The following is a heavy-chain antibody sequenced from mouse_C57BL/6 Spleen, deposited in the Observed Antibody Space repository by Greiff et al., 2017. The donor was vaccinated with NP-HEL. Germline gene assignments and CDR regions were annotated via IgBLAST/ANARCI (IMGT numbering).Heavy chain of an antibody. CDR1: GYSFTSYY. CDR2: IYPGSGNT. Sequence: VQLQQSGPELVKPGASVKISCKASGYSFTSYYIHWVKQRPGQGLEWIGWIYPGSGNTKYNEKFKGKATLTADTSSSTSYMQLSSLTSEDSSVYYCARKVGYYGCFDYWGQGTTLTVSS. D-gene: IGHD1-1*01. J-gene: IGHJ2*01. V-gene: IGHV1-66*01. CDR3: ARKVGYYGCFDY.